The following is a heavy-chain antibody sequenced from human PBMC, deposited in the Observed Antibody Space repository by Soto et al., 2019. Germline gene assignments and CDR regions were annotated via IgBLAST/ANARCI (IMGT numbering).Heavy chain of an antibody. D-gene: IGHD6-13*01. CDR2: ISGRDGST. V-gene: IGHV3-23*01. J-gene: IGHJ4*02. CDR3: ARDRERDAWYEDY. CDR1: GFSFTNYA. Sequence: VQLLESGGGLVQPGESLRLSCVASGFSFTNYAMTWVRQAPGKGLEWVSVISGRDGSTYYADSVKGRFTISRDNSKNTLYLQMNSLRAEDTAVYYCARDRERDAWYEDYWGQGTLVTVSS.